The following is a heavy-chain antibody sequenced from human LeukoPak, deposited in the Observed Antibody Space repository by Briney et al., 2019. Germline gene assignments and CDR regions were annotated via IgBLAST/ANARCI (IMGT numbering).Heavy chain of an antibody. Sequence: GGSPRLSCAASGLTFKIFTMHWIRQAPGKGLEYVSGIDSKGDTTFYADSVKGRFTISRDNSRDTLYLQMGSLRTEDMAIYYCARDFGSPFRAFDVWGRGTTVIVSS. CDR1: GLTFKIFT. CDR3: ARDFGSPFRAFDV. CDR2: IDSKGDTT. V-gene: IGHV3-64*02. J-gene: IGHJ3*01. D-gene: IGHD3-10*01.